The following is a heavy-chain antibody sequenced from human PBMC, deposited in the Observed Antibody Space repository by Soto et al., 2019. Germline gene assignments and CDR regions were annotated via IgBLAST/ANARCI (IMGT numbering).Heavy chain of an antibody. J-gene: IGHJ6*02. V-gene: IGHV4-30-2*01. CDR3: ARDRYSYGSGTKGGMDV. D-gene: IGHD3-10*01. Sequence: QLQLQESGSGLVKPSQTLSLTCAVSGGSISSGGYSWSWIRQPPGKGLEWIGYIYHSGSTYYNPSLKSRVTISVDRYKNQFSLKLSSVTAADTAVYYCARDRYSYGSGTKGGMDVWGQGTTVTVSS. CDR2: IYHSGST. CDR1: GGSISSGGYS.